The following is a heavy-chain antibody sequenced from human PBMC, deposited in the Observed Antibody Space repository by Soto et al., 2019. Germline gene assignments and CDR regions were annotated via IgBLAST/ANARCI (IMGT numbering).Heavy chain of an antibody. CDR1: GFTFGYYA. D-gene: IGHD2-15*01. V-gene: IGHV3-49*04. Sequence: PGGSLRLSCTASGFTFGYYAMSWARQAPGKGLEWVGFIRSKAYGGTTEYAASVKGRFTISRDDSKSIAYLQMNSLKTEDTAVYYCTREGLAVFGGSYWGQGTLVTVSS. CDR3: TREGLAVFGGSY. J-gene: IGHJ4*02. CDR2: IRSKAYGGTT.